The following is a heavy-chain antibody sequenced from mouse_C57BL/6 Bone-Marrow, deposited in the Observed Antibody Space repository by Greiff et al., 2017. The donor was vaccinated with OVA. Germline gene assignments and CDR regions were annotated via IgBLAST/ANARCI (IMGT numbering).Heavy chain of an antibody. J-gene: IGHJ2*01. CDR1: GYTFTSYW. V-gene: IGHV1-50*01. D-gene: IGHD4-1*02. CDR2: IDPSDSYT. CDR3: ATTGAPDY. Sequence: VQLQHPGAELVKPGASVKLSCKASGYTFTSYWMQWVKQRPGQGLEWIGEIDPSDSYTNYNQKFKGKATLTVDTSSSTAYMQLSSLTSEDSAVYYCATTGAPDYWGQGTTLTVSS.